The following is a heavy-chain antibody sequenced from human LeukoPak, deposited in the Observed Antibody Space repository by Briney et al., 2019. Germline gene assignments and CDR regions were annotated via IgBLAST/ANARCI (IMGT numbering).Heavy chain of an antibody. CDR3: ASCSGGSCYIMDY. CDR1: GGTFSSYA. Sequence: GSSVTVSRKGSGGTFSSYAISWVRQAPGQGLEWMGGVIPIFGTANYAQKFQGRVTITADESTSTAYMELSSLRSEDTAVYYCASCSGGSCYIMDYWGQGTLVTVSS. J-gene: IGHJ4*02. D-gene: IGHD2-15*01. CDR2: VIPIFGTA. V-gene: IGHV1-69*01.